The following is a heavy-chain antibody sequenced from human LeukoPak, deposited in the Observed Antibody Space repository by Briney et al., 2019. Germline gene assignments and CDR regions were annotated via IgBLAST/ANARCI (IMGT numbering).Heavy chain of an antibody. J-gene: IGHJ4*02. CDR3: ARDAVYYDFWSGYTHFDY. Sequence: GGSLRLSCAASGFTFSSHWMHWVRQAPGQGLVWVSRINTDGRSTTYADSVKGRFTISRDNAKNTLYLQLNSLRAEDTAVYYCARDAVYYDFWSGYTHFDYWGQGTLVTVSS. CDR2: INTDGRST. D-gene: IGHD3-3*01. CDR1: GFTFSSHW. V-gene: IGHV3-74*01.